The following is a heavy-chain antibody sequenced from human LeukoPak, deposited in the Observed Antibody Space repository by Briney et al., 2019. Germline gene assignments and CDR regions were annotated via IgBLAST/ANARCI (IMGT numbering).Heavy chain of an antibody. CDR2: ISYDGSNK. CDR3: ARSGKDYGDYGMDV. Sequence: GGSLRLSCAPSGFTFSSYGMHWVRQAPGKGLEWVAVISYDGSNKYYADSVKGRFTISRDNSKNTLYLQMNSLRAEDTAVYYCARSGKDYGDYGMDVWGQGTTVTVSS. V-gene: IGHV3-30*03. J-gene: IGHJ6*02. CDR1: GFTFSSYG. D-gene: IGHD4-17*01.